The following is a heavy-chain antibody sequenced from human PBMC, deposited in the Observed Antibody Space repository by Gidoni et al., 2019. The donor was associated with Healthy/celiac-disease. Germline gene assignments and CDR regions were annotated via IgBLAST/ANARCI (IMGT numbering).Heavy chain of an antibody. J-gene: IGHJ4*02. CDR3: TTVSSGWYVGFDY. V-gene: IGHV3-15*01. D-gene: IGHD6-19*01. Sequence: EVQLVESGGGLVKPGGSLRLSCAASGFTFSNAWMSWVRQAPGKGLEWVGRIKSKTDGGTTDYAAPVKGRFTISRDDSKNTLYLQMNSLKTEDTAVYYCTTVSSGWYVGFDYWGQGTLVTVSS. CDR2: IKSKTDGGTT. CDR1: GFTFSNAW.